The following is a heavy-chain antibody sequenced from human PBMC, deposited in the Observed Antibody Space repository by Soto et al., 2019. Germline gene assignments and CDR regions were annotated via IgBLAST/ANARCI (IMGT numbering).Heavy chain of an antibody. V-gene: IGHV4-31*03. D-gene: IGHD4-17*01. J-gene: IGHJ2*01. Sequence: QVQLQESGPGLVKPSQTLSLTCTVSGCSISSGGYYWSWIRQHPGKGLEWIGYIYYSGSTYYNPSLKTRVTISVDTSKNPFPLKLRSVTAADTAVYYCARDVPDTTVTTYWYFDLWGRGTLVTVSS. CDR3: ARDVPDTTVTTYWYFDL. CDR2: IYYSGST. CDR1: GCSISSGGYY.